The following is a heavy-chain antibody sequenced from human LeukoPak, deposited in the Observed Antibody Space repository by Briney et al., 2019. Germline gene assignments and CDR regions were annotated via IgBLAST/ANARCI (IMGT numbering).Heavy chain of an antibody. D-gene: IGHD3-22*01. Sequence: GGSLRLSCAASGFTFSSYSMNWVRQAPGKGLEWVSSISSSSSYIYYADSVKGRFTISRDNAKNSLYLQMNTLRAEDTAVYYCARRAGDYSHPYDYWGQGTLVTVSS. CDR3: ARRAGDYSHPYDY. J-gene: IGHJ4*02. V-gene: IGHV3-21*04. CDR2: ISSSSSYI. CDR1: GFTFSSYS.